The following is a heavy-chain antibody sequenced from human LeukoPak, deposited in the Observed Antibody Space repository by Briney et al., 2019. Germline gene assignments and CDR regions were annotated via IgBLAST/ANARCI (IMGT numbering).Heavy chain of an antibody. V-gene: IGHV4-34*01. CDR3: ARGPPFVSRYHSNWFDP. CDR1: GGSFSGYY. D-gene: IGHD2-15*01. Sequence: KPSETLSLTCAVYGGSFSGYYWSWIRQPPGKGLEWIGEINHSGSTNYNPSLKSRVTISVDTSKNQFSLKLSSVTAADTAVYYCARGPPFVSRYHSNWFDPWGQGTLVTVSS. J-gene: IGHJ5*02. CDR2: INHSGST.